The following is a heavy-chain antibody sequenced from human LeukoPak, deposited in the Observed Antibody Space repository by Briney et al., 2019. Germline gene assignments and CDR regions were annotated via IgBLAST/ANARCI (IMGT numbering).Heavy chain of an antibody. D-gene: IGHD2-15*01. V-gene: IGHV3-48*03. CDR2: ISSSGSTI. J-gene: IGHJ4*02. CDR1: GFTFSSYE. CDR3: ARDYCSGGSCYSDY. Sequence: GGSLRLSCAASGFTFSSYEMNWVRQAPGKGLEWVSYISSSGSTIYYADSVKGRFTISRDNTKNSLYLQMNSLRAEDTAVYYCARDYCSGGSCYSDYWGQGTLVTVSS.